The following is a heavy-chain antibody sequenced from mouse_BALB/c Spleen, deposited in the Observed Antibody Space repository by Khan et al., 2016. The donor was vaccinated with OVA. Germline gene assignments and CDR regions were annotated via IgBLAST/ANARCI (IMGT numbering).Heavy chain of an antibody. J-gene: IGHJ4*01. CDR1: GFSITSDYA. CDR2: ITYSGST. D-gene: IGHD2-3*01. Sequence: EVQLQESGPGLVKPSQSLSLTCTVTGFSITSDYACNVIRQPPGNTLEWMGNITYSGSTNYNPSLKSRISITRDTSTNTFILQLNTVTTEDTATYYCARDGSRYNYAMDYWGAGTSVTVSS. V-gene: IGHV3-2*02. CDR3: ARDGSRYNYAMDY.